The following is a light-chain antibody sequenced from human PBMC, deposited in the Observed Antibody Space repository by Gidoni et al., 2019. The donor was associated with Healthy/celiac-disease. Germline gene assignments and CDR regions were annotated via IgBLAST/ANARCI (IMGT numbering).Light chain of an antibody. CDR2: DAS. CDR3: QQRSNWLT. V-gene: IGKV3-11*01. J-gene: IGKJ4*01. CDR1: QSVSSY. Sequence: EIVLTQSPATLSLSPGERATLSCSASQSVSSYLAWYQQKPGQAPRLLSYDASNRATGIPARFSGCGSGTDLTLTIRSLEPEDFSVYYCQQRSNWLTFGGGTKVEIK.